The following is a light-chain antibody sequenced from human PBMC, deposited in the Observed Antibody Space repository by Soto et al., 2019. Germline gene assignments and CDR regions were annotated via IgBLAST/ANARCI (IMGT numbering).Light chain of an antibody. V-gene: IGKV1-5*01. CDR1: QSISSR. CDR2: DAS. J-gene: IGKJ1*01. Sequence: DTHITPSPATILTPXGDDATTAFRASQSISSRLAWYQVKPGRVPKLLISDASTLERGFPTTFSGSGSGTEFTLTISSLQPDDFATYYCQQYESYWTFGQGSKVDI. CDR3: QQYESYWT.